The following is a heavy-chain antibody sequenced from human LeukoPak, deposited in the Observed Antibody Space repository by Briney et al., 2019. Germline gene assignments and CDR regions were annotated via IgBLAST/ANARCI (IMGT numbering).Heavy chain of an antibody. CDR1: DGSISSSSYY. CDR2: IYYSGST. J-gene: IGHJ3*02. CDR3: ARELNRVRAFDI. D-gene: IGHD1-14*01. Sequence: SETLSLTCTVSDGSISSSSYYWGWIRQPPGKGLEWIGSIYYSGSTYYSPSLKSPVAISVDTSKNQFSLKLSSVTAADTAVYYCARELNRVRAFDIWGQGTMVTVSS. V-gene: IGHV4-39*07.